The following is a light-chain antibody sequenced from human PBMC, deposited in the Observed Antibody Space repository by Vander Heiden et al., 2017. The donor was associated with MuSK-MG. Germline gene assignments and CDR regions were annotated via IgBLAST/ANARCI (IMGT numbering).Light chain of an antibody. CDR1: SSNTGNNY. J-gene: IGLJ2*01. CDR2: ENN. V-gene: IGLV1-51*02. CDR3: GTWDSSLSAEV. Sequence: QSVLTQPPPVSAAPGQKATIPCSGSSSNTGNNYVSWYQQLPGTAPKLLIYENNKRPSGIPDRFSGSKSGTSATLGITGLQTGDEADYYCGTWDSSLSAEVFGGGTKLTVL.